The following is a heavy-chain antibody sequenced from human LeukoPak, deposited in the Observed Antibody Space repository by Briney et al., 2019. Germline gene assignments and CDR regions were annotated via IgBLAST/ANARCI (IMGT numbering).Heavy chain of an antibody. CDR3: AKVPRQHDNWFDP. CDR2: ISSSSTII. J-gene: IGHJ5*02. Sequence: QAGGSLRLSCTASGFTFGDYAMSWIRQAPGKGLEWVSYISSSSTIIHYADSVKGRFTISRDDAKNSLYLQMNSLRAEDTAVYYCAKVPRQHDNWFDPWGQGTLVTVSS. D-gene: IGHD6-13*01. CDR1: GFTFGDYA. V-gene: IGHV3-48*01.